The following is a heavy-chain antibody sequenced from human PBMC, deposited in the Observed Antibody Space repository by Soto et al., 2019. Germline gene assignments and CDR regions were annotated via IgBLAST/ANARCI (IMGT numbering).Heavy chain of an antibody. Sequence: SETLSLTCTVSGGSISSYYWSWIRQPPGKGLEWIGYIYYSGSTNYNPSLKSRVTISVDTSKNQFSLKLSSVTAADTAVYYCAREKGSSWYHGWFDPWGQGTLVTVSS. CDR2: IYYSGST. D-gene: IGHD6-13*01. V-gene: IGHV4-59*01. CDR3: AREKGSSWYHGWFDP. J-gene: IGHJ5*02. CDR1: GGSISSYY.